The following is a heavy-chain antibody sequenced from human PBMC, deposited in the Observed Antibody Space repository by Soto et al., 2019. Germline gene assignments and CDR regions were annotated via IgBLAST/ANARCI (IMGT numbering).Heavy chain of an antibody. D-gene: IGHD6-6*01. CDR1: GGTFSSYA. V-gene: IGHV1-69*12. CDR2: VIPIFGTA. CDR3: AGCSIPYSSSSGYWFDP. J-gene: IGHJ5*02. Sequence: QVQLVQSGAEVKKPGSSVKVSCKASGGTFSSYAISWVRQAPGQGLEWMGGVIPIFGTANHAQKFQGRVTITADESTSTAYMELSSLRSEDTAVYYCAGCSIPYSSSSGYWFDPWGQGTLVTVSS.